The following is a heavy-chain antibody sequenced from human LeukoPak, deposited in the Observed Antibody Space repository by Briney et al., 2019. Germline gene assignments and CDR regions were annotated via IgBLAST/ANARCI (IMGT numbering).Heavy chain of an antibody. CDR3: ARVGDSATYFDY. CDR1: GGSFSGYY. CDR2: VFTSGNN. J-gene: IGHJ4*02. V-gene: IGHV4-59*10. Sequence: PSETLSLTCAVYGGSFSGYYWSWIRQPAGKGLEWIGRVFTSGNNNYNPSLKSRVIMSGDRSKNQFSLKLSSVTAADTAVYYCARVGDSATYFDYWGQGTLVTVSS. D-gene: IGHD2-21*02.